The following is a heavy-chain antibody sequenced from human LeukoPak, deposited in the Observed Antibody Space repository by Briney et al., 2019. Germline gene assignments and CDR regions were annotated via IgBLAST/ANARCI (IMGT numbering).Heavy chain of an antibody. CDR1: GFTFTNWW. CDR3: AKGLERESRLDS. Sequence: GGSLRLSCAASGFTFTNWWMTWVRQAPGRGLEWVASIKGDGSEKYYVDSVKGRFTISRDNAKSSLYLQVNSLRAEDTALYYCAKGLERESRLDSWGQGTLVTVSS. CDR2: IKGDGSEK. D-gene: IGHD1-1*01. V-gene: IGHV3-7*03. J-gene: IGHJ4*02.